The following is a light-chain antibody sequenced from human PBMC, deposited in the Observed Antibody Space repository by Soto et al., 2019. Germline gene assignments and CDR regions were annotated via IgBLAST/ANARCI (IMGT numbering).Light chain of an antibody. J-gene: IGKJ4*01. V-gene: IGKV3-15*01. CDR1: QGIGDT. CDR3: QPHNNWPLT. CDR2: DTS. Sequence: EVVMRQSPATLSASPGEGATLSCRASQGIGDTLAWYQHKPGQTPRLLIYDTSTRATGVPTRFSGSRSGAEFTLTINSLQSEDFAVYYCQPHNNWPLTFGGGTKVDIK.